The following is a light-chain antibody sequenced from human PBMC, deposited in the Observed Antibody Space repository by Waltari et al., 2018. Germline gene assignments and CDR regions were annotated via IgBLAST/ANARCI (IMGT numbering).Light chain of an antibody. CDR1: QSISNNY. CDR2: GAS. V-gene: IGKV3-20*01. CDR3: QQYGNSPAYG. Sequence: EVVLTQSPDTLSLSPGERATLFCRASQSISNNYLAWYQQKPGQAPRLLIYGASSRAPGIPDKFSASGVGTDFTLTISRLEPEDFAVYYCQQYGNSPAYGFGQGTKLEV. J-gene: IGKJ2*03.